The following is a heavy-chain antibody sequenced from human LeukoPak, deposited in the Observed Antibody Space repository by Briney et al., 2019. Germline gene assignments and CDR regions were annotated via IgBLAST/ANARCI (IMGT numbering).Heavy chain of an antibody. Sequence: GASVKVSCKASGYTFTCYYMHWVRQAPGQGLEWMGRINPNSGGTNYAQKVQGRVTMTRDTSISTAYMELSRLRSDDTAVYYCARGVDLWYFDYWGQGTLVTVSS. J-gene: IGHJ4*02. CDR1: GYTFTCYY. CDR2: INPNSGGT. V-gene: IGHV1-2*06. D-gene: IGHD2-15*01. CDR3: ARGVDLWYFDY.